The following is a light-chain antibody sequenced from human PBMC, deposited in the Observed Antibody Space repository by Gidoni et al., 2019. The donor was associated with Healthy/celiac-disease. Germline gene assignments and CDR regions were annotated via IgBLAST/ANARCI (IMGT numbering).Light chain of an antibody. CDR3: QQYNNWKWT. Sequence: EIVMTQSPATLSVSPGERATLSCRASQSVSSNLAWYQQKPGQAPRLLIYGASTRAPGIPASFSGSGSGTEFTLTISSLQSEDFAVYYCQQYNNWKWTFGQGTKVEIK. J-gene: IGKJ1*01. CDR1: QSVSSN. V-gene: IGKV3-15*01. CDR2: GAS.